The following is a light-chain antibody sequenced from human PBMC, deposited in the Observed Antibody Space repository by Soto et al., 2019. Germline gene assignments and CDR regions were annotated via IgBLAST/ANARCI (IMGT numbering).Light chain of an antibody. CDR3: QQRSSWPIT. CDR2: DAS. J-gene: IGKJ3*01. V-gene: IGKV3-11*01. Sequence: EIVMTQSPVTLSVSPGERATLSCRASQSVSSNLAWYQQKPGQAPRLLIYDASNRATGIPARFSGSGSGTDFTLTISSLEPEDFAIYYCQQRSSWPITFGPGTKVDIK. CDR1: QSVSSN.